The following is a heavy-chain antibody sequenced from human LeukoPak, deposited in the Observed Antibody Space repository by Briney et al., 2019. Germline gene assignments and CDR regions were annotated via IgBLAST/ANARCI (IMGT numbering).Heavy chain of an antibody. CDR2: INHSGST. CDR3: ARDGSSPDY. J-gene: IGHJ4*02. CDR1: GGSFSGYY. D-gene: IGHD2-2*03. V-gene: IGHV4-34*01. Sequence: SETLSLTCAVYGGSFSGYYWSWIRQPPGKGLEWIGEINHSGSTNYNPSLKSRVTISVDTSKNQFSLKLSSVTAADTAVYYCARDGSSPDYWGQGTLVTVSS.